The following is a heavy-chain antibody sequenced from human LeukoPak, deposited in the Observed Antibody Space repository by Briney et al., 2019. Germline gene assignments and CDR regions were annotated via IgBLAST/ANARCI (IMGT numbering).Heavy chain of an antibody. CDR2: IKQDGSEK. V-gene: IGHV3-7*01. Sequence: GGSLRLSCAASGFTFSSYWMSWVRQAPGKGLEWVANIKQDGSEKYYVDSVKGRFTISRDNAKNSLYLQMNSLRAEDTAVYYCARSTRGYSYGLYYYYGMDAWGQGTTVTVSS. CDR3: ARSTRGYSYGLYYYYGMDA. D-gene: IGHD5-18*01. CDR1: GFTFSSYW. J-gene: IGHJ6*02.